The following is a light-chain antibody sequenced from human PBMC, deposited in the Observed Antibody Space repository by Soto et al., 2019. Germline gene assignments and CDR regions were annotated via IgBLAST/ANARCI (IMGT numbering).Light chain of an antibody. CDR2: DTS. CDR1: PPVTSNY. Sequence: ELVLPESPGTLSLSPGGRCPLSSRARPPVTSNYLAWYQQKPGQAPGLLIYDTSTRASGVPDRFSGSGSGTEFTLTISRLEPEDFAVYYCQQYGTSPQTFGHGTKVDIK. CDR3: QQYGTSPQT. J-gene: IGKJ1*01. V-gene: IGKV3-20*01.